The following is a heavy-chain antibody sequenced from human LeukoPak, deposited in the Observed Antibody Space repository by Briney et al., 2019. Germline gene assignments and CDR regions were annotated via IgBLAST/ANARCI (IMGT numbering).Heavy chain of an antibody. CDR3: ARVVVVAATPVAWFDP. CDR1: GYTFTSYG. D-gene: IGHD2-15*01. J-gene: IGHJ5*02. V-gene: IGHV1-18*01. CDR2: ISAYNGNT. Sequence: GASVKVSCKASGYTFTSYGISWVRQAPGQGLEWMGWISAYNGNTNYAQKLQGRVTMTTDTSTSTVYMELRSLRSDDTAVYYCARVVVVAATPVAWFDPWGQGTLVTVSS.